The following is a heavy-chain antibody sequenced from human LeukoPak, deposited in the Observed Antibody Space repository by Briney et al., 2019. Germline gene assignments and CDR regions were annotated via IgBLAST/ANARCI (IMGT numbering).Heavy chain of an antibody. CDR1: GYTFTGNY. CDR3: AREDGSYPYYYYGMDD. Sequence: ASVKVSCKASGYTFTGNYMHWVRQAPGQGLEWMGWINPNSGGTNYAQKFQGRVTMTRDTSISTAYMELSRLRSDDTAVYYCAREDGSYPYYYYGMDDWGQGTTVTVSS. CDR2: INPNSGGT. V-gene: IGHV1-2*02. J-gene: IGHJ6*02. D-gene: IGHD1-26*01.